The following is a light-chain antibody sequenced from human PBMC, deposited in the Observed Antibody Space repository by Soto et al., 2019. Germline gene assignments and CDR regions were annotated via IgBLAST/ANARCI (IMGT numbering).Light chain of an antibody. Sequence: QSVLTQPPSVSGAPGQRVTISCTGSSSNIGAGYDVHWYQQLPGTAPKLLIFGNNNRPSGVPDRFSGSKSGTSASLAITGLQAEDEADYHCQSYDSSLSASVFGGGTKVTVL. J-gene: IGLJ2*01. CDR2: GNN. CDR1: SSNIGAGYD. V-gene: IGLV1-40*01. CDR3: QSYDSSLSASV.